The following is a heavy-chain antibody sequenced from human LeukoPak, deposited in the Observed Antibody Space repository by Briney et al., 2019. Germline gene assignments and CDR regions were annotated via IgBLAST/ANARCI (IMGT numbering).Heavy chain of an antibody. Sequence: GGSLRLSCAASGFTFSSYWMAWVRQAPGKGLEWVAHIKEDGTNRNYVDSVRGRFTISRDNTKNSLFLQLNSLGADDTAVYYCVRDRGWFHFDLWGQGTLVTVSS. V-gene: IGHV3-7*01. D-gene: IGHD3-10*01. CDR2: IKEDGTNR. CDR3: VRDRGWFHFDL. J-gene: IGHJ4*02. CDR1: GFTFSSYW.